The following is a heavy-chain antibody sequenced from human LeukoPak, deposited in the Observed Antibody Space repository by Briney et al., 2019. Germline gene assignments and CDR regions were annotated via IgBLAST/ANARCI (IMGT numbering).Heavy chain of an antibody. CDR3: AKDGKKYGCTWDFDY. CDR1: GFTFSGCG. D-gene: IGHD5-24*01. J-gene: IGHJ4*02. CDR2: VWYDGRDK. V-gene: IGHV3-30*02. Sequence: PGGSLRLSCAASGFTFSGCGMHWVRQAPGKGLEWVAFVWYDGRDKYYADSVKGRFTISRDNSENTLYLQMNSLRAEDTAVYYCAKDGKKYGCTWDFDYWGQGTLVTVSS.